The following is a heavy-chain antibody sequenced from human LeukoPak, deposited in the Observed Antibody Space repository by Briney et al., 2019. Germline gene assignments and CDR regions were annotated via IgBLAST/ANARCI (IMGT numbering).Heavy chain of an antibody. D-gene: IGHD5-24*01. V-gene: IGHV4-61*01. CDR3: ARDGGPRDGYHSGFDY. CDR1: GGSVSSGSYY. Sequence: SETLSLTCTVSGGSVSSGSYYWSWIRQPPGKGLEWIGYIYYSGSTNYNPSLKSRVTISVDTSKNQFSLKLSSVTAADTAVYYCARDGGPRDGYHSGFDYRGQGTLVTVSS. J-gene: IGHJ4*02. CDR2: IYYSGST.